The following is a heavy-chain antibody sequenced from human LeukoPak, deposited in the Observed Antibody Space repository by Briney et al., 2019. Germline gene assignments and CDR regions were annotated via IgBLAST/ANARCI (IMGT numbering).Heavy chain of an antibody. CDR2: INHSGST. J-gene: IGHJ4*02. V-gene: IGHV4-34*01. D-gene: IGHD6-6*01. CDR1: GGSFSGYY. Sequence: SETLSLTCAVYGGSFSGYYWSWIRQPPGKGLEWIGEINHSGSTNYNPSLKSRVTISVDTSKNQFSLKLSSVTAADTAAYYCARGRIAARVGFDYWGQGTLVTVSS. CDR3: ARGRIAARVGFDY.